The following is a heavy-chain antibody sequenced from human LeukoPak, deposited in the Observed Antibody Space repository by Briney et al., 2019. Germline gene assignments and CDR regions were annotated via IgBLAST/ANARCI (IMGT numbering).Heavy chain of an antibody. CDR3: ARGGYCSTPSCTIEAFDI. D-gene: IGHD2-2*03. J-gene: IGHJ3*02. Sequence: ASVKVSCKAAGYTFTGYFLYWVRQAPGQGLEWMGWLNPNNGGTDYAQKFQGRVTMTRDTSISTAYMELTGLTSDDTAVYFCARGGYCSTPSCTIEAFDIGAQGTTVTVS. V-gene: IGHV1-2*02. CDR1: GYTFTGYF. CDR2: LNPNNGGT.